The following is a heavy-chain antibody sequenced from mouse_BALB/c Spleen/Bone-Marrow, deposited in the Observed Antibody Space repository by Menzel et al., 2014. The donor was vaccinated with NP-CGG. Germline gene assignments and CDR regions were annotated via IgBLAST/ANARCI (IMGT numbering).Heavy chain of an antibody. CDR3: ARSLYPRAMDY. J-gene: IGHJ4*01. D-gene: IGHD2-1*01. Sequence: EVKLMESGGGLVQPGGSLRLSCATSGFTFTDYYMSWVRQPPGKALEWLGFIRNKANGYKTEYSASVKGRFTISRDNSRSILYLQMNTLRAEDSATYYCARSLYPRAMDYWGQGTSVTVSS. CDR2: IRNKANGYKT. V-gene: IGHV7-3*02. CDR1: GFTFTDYY.